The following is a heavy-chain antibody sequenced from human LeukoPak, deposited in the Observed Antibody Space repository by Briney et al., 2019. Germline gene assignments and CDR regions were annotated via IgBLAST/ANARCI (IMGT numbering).Heavy chain of an antibody. D-gene: IGHD3-16*02. CDR3: ARGLRIVDS. V-gene: IGHV3-30*12. J-gene: IGHJ4*02. CDR2: LYFDGSNK. Sequence: PGGSLRLSCAASGFTFSSYGMHWVRQAPGKGLEWVALLYFDGSNKYYADSVKGRFTISRDNSKNMLYLQMNSLRAEDTALYYCARGLRIVDSWGQGTLVTASS. CDR1: GFTFSSYG.